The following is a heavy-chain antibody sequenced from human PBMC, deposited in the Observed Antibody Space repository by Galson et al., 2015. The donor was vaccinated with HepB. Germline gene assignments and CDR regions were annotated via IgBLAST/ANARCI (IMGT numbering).Heavy chain of an antibody. J-gene: IGHJ3*02. CDR1: GGTFSSYA. CDR2: IIPIFGTA. Sequence: SVKVSCKASGGTFSSYAISWVRQAPGQGLEWMGGIIPIFGTANYAQKFQGRVTITADESTSTAYMELSSLRSEDTAVYYCARGRNWNYFGAFDIWGQGTMVTVSS. V-gene: IGHV1-69*13. CDR3: ARGRNWNYFGAFDI. D-gene: IGHD1-7*01.